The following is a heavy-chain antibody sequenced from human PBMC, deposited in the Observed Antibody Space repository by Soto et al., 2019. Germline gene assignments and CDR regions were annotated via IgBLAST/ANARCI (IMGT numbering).Heavy chain of an antibody. CDR1: GFIFNDFY. Sequence: PGGSLRLSCAASGFIFNDFYMSWFRQAPGKGLEWISYISTSGSDTNYADSVRGRFTISRDNAQKSLYLQMNGLRAEDTAVYYCVMWEKGDYWGQGALVTVSS. J-gene: IGHJ4*02. CDR3: VMWEKGDY. CDR2: ISTSGSDT. D-gene: IGHD1-26*01. V-gene: IGHV3-11*06.